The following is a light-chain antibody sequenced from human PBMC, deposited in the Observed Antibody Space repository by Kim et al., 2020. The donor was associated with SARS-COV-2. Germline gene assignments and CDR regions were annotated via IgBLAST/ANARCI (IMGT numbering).Light chain of an antibody. J-gene: IGLJ2*01. CDR1: SSDVGSYNL. V-gene: IGLV2-23*02. Sequence: QSLTIPCTETSSDVGSYNLVSWYQQHPGKAPKLMIYEVSKRPSGVSNRFSGSKSGNTASLTISGLQAEDEADYYCCSYAGSSTSVVFGGGTQLTVL. CDR2: EVS. CDR3: CSYAGSSTSVV.